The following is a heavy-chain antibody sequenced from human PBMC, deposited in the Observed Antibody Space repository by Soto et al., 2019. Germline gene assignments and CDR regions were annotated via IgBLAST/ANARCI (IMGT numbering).Heavy chain of an antibody. CDR1: GGTFSSYA. Sequence: QVQLVQSGAEVKKPGSSVKVSCKASGGTFSSYAISWVRQAPGQGLEWMGGIIPIFGTANYAQKFQGRVTIAAGESTSTAYMGLSSLRSEDTAVYYCARGGSSSSGQGYYYYYGMDVWGQGTTVTVFS. CDR2: IIPIFGTA. V-gene: IGHV1-69*01. CDR3: ARGGSSSSGQGYYYYYGMDV. J-gene: IGHJ6*02. D-gene: IGHD6-6*01.